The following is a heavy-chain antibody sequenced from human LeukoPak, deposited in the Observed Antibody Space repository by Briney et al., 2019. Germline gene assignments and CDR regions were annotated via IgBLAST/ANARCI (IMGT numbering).Heavy chain of an antibody. J-gene: IGHJ4*02. Sequence: PGGSLRLSCAASGFTFSSYSMNWVRQAPGKGLEWVSSISSSSSYIYYAGSVKGRFTISRDNAKNSLYLQMNSLRAEDAAVYYCARDRGSTGYDLYDYWGQGTLVTVSS. CDR1: GFTFSSYS. D-gene: IGHD5-12*01. CDR3: ARDRGSTGYDLYDY. CDR2: ISSSSSYI. V-gene: IGHV3-21*01.